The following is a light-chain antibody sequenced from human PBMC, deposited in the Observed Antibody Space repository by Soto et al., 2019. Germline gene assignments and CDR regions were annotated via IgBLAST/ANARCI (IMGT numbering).Light chain of an antibody. J-gene: IGKJ1*01. CDR1: QNIGSN. CDR3: QQYFNWWT. V-gene: IGKV3-15*01. CDR2: GAS. Sequence: EMVMAQSPATLSVSPGETAILSCRASQNIGSNLACYQQRPGQAPRLLIYGASSRVTGIPARFSGSGSGTDFTLTISSLQSEDFAVYHCQQYFNWWTFGQGTKVDIK.